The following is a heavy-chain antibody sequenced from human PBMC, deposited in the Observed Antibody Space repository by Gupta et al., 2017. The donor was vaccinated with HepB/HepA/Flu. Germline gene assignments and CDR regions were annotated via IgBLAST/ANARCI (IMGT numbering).Heavy chain of an antibody. CDR3: ARDPVRIINRIQPQGIYYYYMDV. D-gene: IGHD5-18*01. Sequence: QVQLVQSGAEVKKPGASVKVSCKASGYTFTGYYMHWVRQAPGQGLEWMGWINPNRCGTNYAQKFQGRVTMTRDTSISTAYMELSRLRSDDTAVYYCARDPVRIINRIQPQGIYYYYMDVWGKGTTVTVAS. J-gene: IGHJ6*03. CDR1: GYTFTGYY. CDR2: INPNRCGT. V-gene: IGHV1-2*02.